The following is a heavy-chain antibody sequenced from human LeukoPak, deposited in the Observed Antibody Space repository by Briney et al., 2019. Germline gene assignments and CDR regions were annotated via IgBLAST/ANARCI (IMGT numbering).Heavy chain of an antibody. CDR2: MYLSGTT. CDR3: ARSDNYVWFDP. D-gene: IGHD3-10*02. CDR1: GDSINSLDL. Sequence: SETLSLTCTVSGDSINSLDLWSWVRQPPGKGLEWIGEMYLSGTTHSNPSVKSRVTMSVDKSKNQFSLRLSSVTAADTAVYYCARSDNYVWFDPWGQGTLVTVSS. J-gene: IGHJ5*02. V-gene: IGHV4-4*02.